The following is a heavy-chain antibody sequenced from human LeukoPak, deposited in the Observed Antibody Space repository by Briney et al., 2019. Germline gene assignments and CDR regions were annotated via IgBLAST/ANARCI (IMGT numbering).Heavy chain of an antibody. V-gene: IGHV4-39*01. Sequence: SETLSLTCTVSGGSISSSSYYWGWIRQPPGKGLEWIGSIYYSGSTYYNPSLQSRATISVDTSKNQFSLKMISVTAADTAVFYCARAGYTSGWYGRFYFDYWGQGSLVAVSS. CDR3: ARAGYTSGWYGRFYFDY. D-gene: IGHD6-19*01. CDR1: GGSISSSSYY. J-gene: IGHJ4*02. CDR2: IYYSGST.